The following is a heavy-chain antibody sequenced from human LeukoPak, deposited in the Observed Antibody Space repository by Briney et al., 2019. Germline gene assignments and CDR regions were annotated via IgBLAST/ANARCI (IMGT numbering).Heavy chain of an antibody. D-gene: IGHD3-16*02. Sequence: SGTLSLTCAVSGGSFSSHCWSCCGRQAPGEGLGWIGNISHGRTTYYNPSLKSRVTTSIDKSNSQYSVNLTSVTAADTAVYYGARSDYIWVSYREYDYWGQGTLVTVSS. J-gene: IGHJ4*02. CDR3: ARSDYIWVSYREYDY. CDR2: ISHGRTT. V-gene: IGHV4-4*02. CDR1: GGSFSSHCW.